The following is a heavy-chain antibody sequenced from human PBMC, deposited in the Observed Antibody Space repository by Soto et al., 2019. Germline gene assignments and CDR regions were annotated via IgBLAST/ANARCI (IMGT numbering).Heavy chain of an antibody. Sequence: PGGSLRLSCVASGFTFTHYRIHWVRQAPGKGLEWVARINSDGGNINYADSVKGRFTISRDNSKNTVFLQMHSLTDDDSALYFCARAGDWNYVQDFWGQGTLVTVSS. CDR2: INSDGGNI. J-gene: IGHJ4*02. V-gene: IGHV3-74*01. CDR3: ARAGDWNYVQDF. D-gene: IGHD1-7*01. CDR1: GFTFTHYR.